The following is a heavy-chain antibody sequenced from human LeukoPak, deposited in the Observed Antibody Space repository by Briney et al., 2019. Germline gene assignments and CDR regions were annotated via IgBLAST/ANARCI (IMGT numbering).Heavy chain of an antibody. CDR2: VNSDGTST. J-gene: IGHJ3*02. CDR3: ARSKTAPGDAFDI. V-gene: IGHV3-74*01. CDR1: GFTFSSYW. Sequence: GGSLRLSCAASGFTFSSYWMFWVRQAPGKGLVWVSRVNSDGTSTNYADSVKGRFTVSRDNSKNTVHLQMNSLRVEDTAVYYCARSKTAPGDAFDIWGQGTMVTVSS.